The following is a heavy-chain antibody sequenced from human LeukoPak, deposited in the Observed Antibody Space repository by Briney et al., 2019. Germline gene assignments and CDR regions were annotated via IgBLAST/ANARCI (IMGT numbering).Heavy chain of an antibody. CDR3: ARDRGYGGNAGFDY. J-gene: IGHJ4*02. Sequence: GGSLRLSCAASGFTFSSYEMNWVRQAPGKGLEWVSYISSSGSTIYYADSEKGRFTISRDNAKNSLYLQMNSLRAEDTAVYYCARDRGYGGNAGFDYWGQGTLVTVSS. CDR1: GFTFSSYE. D-gene: IGHD4-23*01. V-gene: IGHV3-48*03. CDR2: ISSSGSTI.